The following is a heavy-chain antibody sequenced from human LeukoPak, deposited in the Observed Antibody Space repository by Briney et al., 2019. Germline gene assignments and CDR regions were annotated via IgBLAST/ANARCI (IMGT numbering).Heavy chain of an antibody. CDR1: GGSISSYY. CDR3: ARLFLY. V-gene: IGHV4-59*01. D-gene: IGHD2-21*01. CDR2: IYYSGST. Sequence: SETLSLICTVSGGSISSYYWSWIRQPPGKGLEWIGYIYYSGSTNYNPSLKSRVTISVDTSKNQFSLKLSSVTAADTAVYYCARLFLYWGQGTLVTVSS. J-gene: IGHJ4*02.